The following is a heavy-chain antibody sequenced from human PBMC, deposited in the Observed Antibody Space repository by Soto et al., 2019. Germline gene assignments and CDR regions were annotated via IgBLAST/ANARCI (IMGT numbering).Heavy chain of an antibody. CDR3: TRNVIAVV. V-gene: IGHV3-53*01. CDR2: IYSGGST. CDR1: GFTVTSNY. Sequence: GGSLRLSCAASGFTVTSNYMSWVRQAPGKGLEWVSVIYSGGSTYYADSVKGRFTISRDNSKSIAYLQMNSLKTEDTAVYYCTRNVIAVVWGQGTLVTVSS. D-gene: IGHD6-19*01. J-gene: IGHJ4*02.